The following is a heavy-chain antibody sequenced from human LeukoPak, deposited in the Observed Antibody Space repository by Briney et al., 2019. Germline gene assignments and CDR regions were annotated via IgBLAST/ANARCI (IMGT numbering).Heavy chain of an antibody. J-gene: IGHJ5*02. CDR2: ISSSSSYI. CDR3: ARDLNWNYVP. V-gene: IGHV3-21*01. CDR1: GFTFSSYS. Sequence: KPRGSLRLSCAASGFTFSSYSMNWVRQAPGKGLEWVSSISSSSSYIYYADSVKGRFTISRDNAKNSLYLQMNSLRAEDTAVYYCARDLNWNYVPWGQGTLVTVSS. D-gene: IGHD1-7*01.